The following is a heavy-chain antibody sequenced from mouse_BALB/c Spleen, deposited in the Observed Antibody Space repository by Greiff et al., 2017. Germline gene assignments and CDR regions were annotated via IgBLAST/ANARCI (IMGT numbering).Heavy chain of an antibody. V-gene: IGHV3-2*02. Sequence: EVKLQESGPGLVKPSQSLSLTCTVTGYSITSDYAWYWIRQFPGNKLEWMGYISYSGSTSYNPSLKSRISITRDTSKNQFFLQLNSVTTEDTATYYCARHGDAMDYWGQGTSVTVSS. CDR2: ISYSGST. CDR1: GYSITSDYA. CDR3: ARHGDAMDY. J-gene: IGHJ4*01.